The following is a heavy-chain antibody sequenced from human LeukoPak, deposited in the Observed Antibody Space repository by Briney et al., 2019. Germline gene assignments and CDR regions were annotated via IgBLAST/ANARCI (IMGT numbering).Heavy chain of an antibody. V-gene: IGHV4-61*08. CDR1: GGSISSGGYY. CDR3: TRSTNLEAFDI. J-gene: IGHJ3*02. Sequence: SETLSLTCTVSGGSISSGGYYWSWIRQPPGKGLEWIGYIYYSGSTNYNPSLKSRVTVSVDTSKNQCSLKLSSVTTADTAVYYCTRSTNLEAFDIWGQGTMVTVSS. CDR2: IYYSGST. D-gene: IGHD2-8*01.